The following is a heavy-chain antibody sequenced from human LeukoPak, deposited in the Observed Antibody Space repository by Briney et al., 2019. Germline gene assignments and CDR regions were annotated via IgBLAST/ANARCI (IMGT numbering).Heavy chain of an antibody. V-gene: IGHV1-2*02. CDR1: GYTFTGYY. CDR3: ARDFGHGDCSSTSCYTYHFDY. D-gene: IGHD2-2*02. CDR2: INPNSGGT. Sequence: GASVKVSCKASGYTFTGYYMHWVRQAPGQGLEWMGWINPNSGGTNYAQKFQGRVTMTRDTSISTAYMELSRLRSDDTAVYYCARDFGHGDCSSTSCYTYHFDYWGQGTLVTVSS. J-gene: IGHJ4*02.